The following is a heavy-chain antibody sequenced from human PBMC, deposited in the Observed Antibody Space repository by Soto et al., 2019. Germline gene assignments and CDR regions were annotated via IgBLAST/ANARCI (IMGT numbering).Heavy chain of an antibody. D-gene: IGHD2-8*01. CDR3: ARDTNSLDL. J-gene: IGHJ5*02. V-gene: IGHV4-38-2*02. Sequence: SETLSLTCVVSSYSISSGFFCAWIRQPPGKGLEWVGSIYHTGDTHYNPSLRSQVSMSVDTSKNHFSLRLTYLTAADTAVYFCARDTNSLDLWGQGILVTVSS. CDR2: IYHTGDT. CDR1: SYSISSGFF.